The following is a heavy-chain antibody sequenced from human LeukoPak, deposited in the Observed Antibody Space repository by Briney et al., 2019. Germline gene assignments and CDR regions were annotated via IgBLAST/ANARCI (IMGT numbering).Heavy chain of an antibody. J-gene: IGHJ3*02. CDR3: AKGGWFGQSRSDVFDM. CDR2: VSVSGDTT. V-gene: IGHV3-23*01. D-gene: IGHD3-10*01. Sequence: PGGSLRLSCAASGFSFSSYEMSGVRQAPGKGLEWVAGVSVSGDTTNHAASVTGRLTISRDNSKNTLFLQMNSLRAEDTARYYWAKGGWFGQSRSDVFDMWGQGTMVTVSS. CDR1: GFSFSSYE.